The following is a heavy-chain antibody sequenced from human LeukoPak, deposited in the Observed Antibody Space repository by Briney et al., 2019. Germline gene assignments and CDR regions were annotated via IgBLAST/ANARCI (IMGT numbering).Heavy chain of an antibody. V-gene: IGHV1-18*01. J-gene: IGHJ4*02. CDR1: GYTFTTYG. CDR3: ARDQTQIWFGEGLWYFDY. D-gene: IGHD3-10*01. CDR2: ISPYNGNT. Sequence: ASVKVSCKASGYTFTTYGISWVRQAPGQGVEWMGWISPYNGNTKYAQKVQGRVTMTTDTSTSTDYMELRSLRSDDTAVYYCARDQTQIWFGEGLWYFDYWGQGTLVTVSS.